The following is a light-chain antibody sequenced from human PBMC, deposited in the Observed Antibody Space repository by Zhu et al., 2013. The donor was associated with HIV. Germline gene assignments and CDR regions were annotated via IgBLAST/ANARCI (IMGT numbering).Light chain of an antibody. J-gene: IGLJ3*02. CDR2: DNN. CDR1: SFNIGHDY. V-gene: IGLV1-51*01. Sequence: QSVLTQPPSVSAAPGQNVSISCSGSSFNIGHDYVSWYLQLPGKAPKLIIYDNNKRPSGIPDRFSGSKSGTSATLGITGLQTGDEAEYYCGAWDTSLSGGVFGGGTKVTVL. CDR3: GAWDTSLSGGV.